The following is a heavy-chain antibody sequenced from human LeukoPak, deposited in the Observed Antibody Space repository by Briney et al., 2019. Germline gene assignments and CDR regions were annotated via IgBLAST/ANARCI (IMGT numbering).Heavy chain of an antibody. V-gene: IGHV1-8*01. D-gene: IGHD2/OR15-2a*01. CDR3: ARGLEDYTTTTYPLLKY. J-gene: IGHJ4*02. CDR1: GYTFTIYD. Sequence: GASVNVSCTASGYTFTIYDISWVRQATGQGLEWMGWMNPNSGDTGYARKFQGRVTLTRDPSISTAYMELSGLTSDDTAVYYCARGLEDYTTTTYPLLKYWGQGTLVTVSS. CDR2: MNPNSGDT.